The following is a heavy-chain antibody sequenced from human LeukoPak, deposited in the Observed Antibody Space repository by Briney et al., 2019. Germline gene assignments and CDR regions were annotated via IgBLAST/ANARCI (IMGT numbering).Heavy chain of an antibody. CDR3: ARDYDSGGYWGYYFDY. CDR2: TYYRSKWYN. D-gene: IGHD3-22*01. J-gene: IGHJ4*02. V-gene: IGHV6-1*01. Sequence: SQTLSLTCAISGDSVSSNSAAWNWIRQSPSRGLEWLGRTYYRSKWYNDYAVSVKSRITINPDTSKNQFSLQLNSVTPEDTAVYYCARDYDSGGYWGYYFDYWGQGTLVTVSS. CDR1: GDSVSSNSAA.